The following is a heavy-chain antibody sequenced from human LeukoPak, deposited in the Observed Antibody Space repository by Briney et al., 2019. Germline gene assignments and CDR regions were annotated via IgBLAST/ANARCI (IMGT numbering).Heavy chain of an antibody. J-gene: IGHJ4*02. D-gene: IGHD6-13*01. Sequence: GGSLRLSCAASGFTVSSNSLTWVRQAPGKGLEWVSLIYSGGSTYYADSVKGRFTISRDHSKNTVYLQMNSLRAEDTAVYYCARGGTTWYAADYWGQGTLVTVS. CDR3: ARGGTTWYAADY. V-gene: IGHV3-66*01. CDR2: IYSGGST. CDR1: GFTVSSNS.